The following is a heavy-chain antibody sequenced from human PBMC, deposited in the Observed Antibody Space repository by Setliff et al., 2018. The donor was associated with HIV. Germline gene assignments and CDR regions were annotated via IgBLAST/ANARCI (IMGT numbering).Heavy chain of an antibody. Sequence: PGGSLRLSCAASGFAFQSYSVNWVRQAPGKGLEWLSYISSSSTTIYYADSVRGRFTVSRDNSKNTVSLQMSSLRADDTAVYYCAKEWSITAVIVVPSWDYWGQGTRVTVSS. CDR3: AKEWSITAVIVVPSWDY. CDR2: ISSSSTTI. V-gene: IGHV3-48*01. J-gene: IGHJ4*02. CDR1: GFAFQSYS. D-gene: IGHD3-22*01.